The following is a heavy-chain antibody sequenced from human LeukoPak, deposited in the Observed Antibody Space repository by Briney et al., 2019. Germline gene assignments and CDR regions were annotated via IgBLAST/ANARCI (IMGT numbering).Heavy chain of an antibody. CDR2: ISGSGGST. CDR3: AIGYYDFWSGLLGTPGYFDY. J-gene: IGHJ4*02. CDR1: GFTFSSYA. V-gene: IGHV3-23*01. D-gene: IGHD3-3*01. Sequence: GGSLRLSCAASGFTFSSYAMSWVRQAPGKGLEWVSAISGSGGSTYYADPVKGRFTISRDNSKNTLYLQMNSLRAEDTAVYYCAIGYYDFWSGLLGTPGYFDYWGQGTLVTVSS.